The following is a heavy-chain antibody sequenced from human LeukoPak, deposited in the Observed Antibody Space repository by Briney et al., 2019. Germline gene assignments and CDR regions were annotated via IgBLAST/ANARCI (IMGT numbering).Heavy chain of an antibody. CDR1: GYSFTSYW. D-gene: IGHD2-2*01. J-gene: IGHJ4*02. CDR2: IYPGDSDT. V-gene: IGHV5-51*01. Sequence: GEPLKISCQGSGYSFTSYWIGWLRQMPGKGLDWMGIIYPGDSDTRYSPSFQGQVTISADKLINTAYLQWNNLKASDTAMYYCARHVRSSPFDYWGQGTLVTVSP. CDR3: ARHVRSSPFDY.